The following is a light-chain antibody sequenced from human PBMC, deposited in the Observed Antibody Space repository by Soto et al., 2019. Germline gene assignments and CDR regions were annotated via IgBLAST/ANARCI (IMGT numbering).Light chain of an antibody. Sequence: QSALTQPASVSGSPGQSITISCTGTSSDIGGYNYVSWYQQHPGKAPKLMIYEVNNRPSGVSNRFSGSKSGNTASMTISGLQAEDEANYYCCSYAGNNIFVFGTGTKLTVL. V-gene: IGLV2-14*01. CDR3: CSYAGNNIFV. J-gene: IGLJ1*01. CDR2: EVN. CDR1: SSDIGGYNY.